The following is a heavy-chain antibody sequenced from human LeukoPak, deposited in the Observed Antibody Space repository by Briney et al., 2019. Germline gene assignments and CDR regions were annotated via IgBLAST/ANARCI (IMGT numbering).Heavy chain of an antibody. Sequence: SQTLSLTCTVSGGSINNYYWGWIRQPPGKGLEWIGYVYHSGSTNGNPSLKSRVTISVDTSKNQFSLKLSSVTAADTAVYYCARSLYYDSSPFDYWGQGTLVTVSS. D-gene: IGHD3-22*01. CDR3: ARSLYYDSSPFDY. J-gene: IGHJ4*02. V-gene: IGHV4-59*01. CDR2: VYHSGST. CDR1: GGSINNYY.